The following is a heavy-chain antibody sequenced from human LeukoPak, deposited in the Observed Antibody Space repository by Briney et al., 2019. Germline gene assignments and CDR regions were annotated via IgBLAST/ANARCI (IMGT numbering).Heavy chain of an antibody. V-gene: IGHV1-2*02. CDR1: GYTFTGYY. Sequence: ASAKVSCKASGYTFTGYYMHWVRQAPGQGLECMGWINPNSGGTNYAQKFQGRVTMTRDTSISTAYMELSRLRSDDTAVYYCARSTMGSGWYGDYWGQGTLVTVSS. CDR3: ARSTMGSGWYGDY. CDR2: INPNSGGT. D-gene: IGHD6-19*01. J-gene: IGHJ4*02.